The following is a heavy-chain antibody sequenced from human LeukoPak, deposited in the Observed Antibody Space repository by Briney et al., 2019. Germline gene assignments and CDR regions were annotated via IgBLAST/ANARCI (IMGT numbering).Heavy chain of an antibody. D-gene: IGHD1-14*01. J-gene: IGHJ4*02. CDR3: ARSLANTRYKFDH. CDR2: IHYSGST. V-gene: IGHV4-61*08. Sequence: SETLSLTCTVSGGSISSGDYYWSWIRQPPGKGLEWIAYIHYSGSTNYNPSLESRVTISVDTSKNQFSLKLNSVTAADTAVYYCARSLANTRYKFDHWGQGTLVTVSS. CDR1: GGSISSGDYY.